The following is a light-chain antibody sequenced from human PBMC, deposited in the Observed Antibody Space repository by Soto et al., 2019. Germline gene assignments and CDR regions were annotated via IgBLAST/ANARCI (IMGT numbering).Light chain of an antibody. J-gene: IGKJ5*01. CDR3: QQYGTSEII. CDR2: DTS. Sequence: VVLTHSPGTLSLSPWGRATLSCRASQSVGNSFVAWYQQKPGQPPRLLIYDTSKRATGIPDRFSGSVSGTDFTLSISRVEPEDFAVFYCQQYGTSEIIFGQGTRLEIK. V-gene: IGKV3-20*01. CDR1: QSVGNSF.